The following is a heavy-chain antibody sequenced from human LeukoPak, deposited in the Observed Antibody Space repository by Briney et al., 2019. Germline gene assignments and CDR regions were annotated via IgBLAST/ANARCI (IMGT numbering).Heavy chain of an antibody. CDR1: GGSVSSYY. CDR2: LSHSGSS. D-gene: IGHD2-2*01. Sequence: SETLSLTCTVSGGSVSSYYWSWIRRPPGRGLEWIAYLSHSGSSDSNPSLTSRVTTLVDTSKNQFSLKLTSVTAADTAVYYCARARYANAWYAFDIWGHGTMVAVSS. J-gene: IGHJ3*02. CDR3: ARARYANAWYAFDI. V-gene: IGHV4-59*02.